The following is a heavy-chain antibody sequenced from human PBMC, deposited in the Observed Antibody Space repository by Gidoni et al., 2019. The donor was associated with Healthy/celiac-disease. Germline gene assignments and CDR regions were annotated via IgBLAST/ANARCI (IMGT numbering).Heavy chain of an antibody. V-gene: IGHV1-18*04. Sequence: QVQLVQSGAEVKKPGASVKVSCKASGSTFTSYGISWVRQAAGQGLEWMGWISAYNGKTNYAQKLQGRVTMTTDTSTSTAYMELRSLRSDDTAVYYCARVGADYYDSSGYYEFDYWGQGTLVTVSS. CDR1: GSTFTSYG. CDR3: ARVGADYYDSSGYYEFDY. D-gene: IGHD3-22*01. CDR2: ISAYNGKT. J-gene: IGHJ4*02.